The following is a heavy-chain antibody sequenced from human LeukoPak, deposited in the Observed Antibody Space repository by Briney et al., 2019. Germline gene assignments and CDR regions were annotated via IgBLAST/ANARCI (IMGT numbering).Heavy chain of an antibody. CDR3: ARATLYYDILTGYRELHN. V-gene: IGHV4-34*01. D-gene: IGHD3-9*01. Sequence: SETLSLTCAVYGGSFSGYYWSWIRQPPGKGLEWIGEINHSGSTNYNPSLKSRVTISVDTSKNQFSLKLCSVTAADTAVYYCARATLYYDILTGYRELHNWGQGTMVTVSS. CDR1: GGSFSGYY. J-gene: IGHJ3*01. CDR2: INHSGST.